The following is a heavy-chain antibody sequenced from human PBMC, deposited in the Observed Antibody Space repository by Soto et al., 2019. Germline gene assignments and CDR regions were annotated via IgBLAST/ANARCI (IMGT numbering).Heavy chain of an antibody. CDR3: ARSWGYSCYFDC. CDR1: GFDFSDYY. V-gene: IGHV3-11*01. Sequence: QVQLVESGGALVKPGGSLRLSCAASGFDFSDYYMTWILQAPGQGLERLSSISSRGTSISYADSGKGRFTISRDNIEKSLFLHMNSLRAEDTAVYYGARSWGYSCYFDCWGQGTLVTVSS. J-gene: IGHJ4*02. D-gene: IGHD5-18*01. CDR2: ISSRGTSI.